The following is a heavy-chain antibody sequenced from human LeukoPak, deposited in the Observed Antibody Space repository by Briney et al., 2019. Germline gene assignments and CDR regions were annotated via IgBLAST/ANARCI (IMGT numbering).Heavy chain of an antibody. Sequence: SETLSLTCTVSGITISGYYWNCIRQPPGRGLEWIGYINNDGSNNSNPSVKSLVIISFDTSKNQFSLEVTSGTAADTAVYYCARRSRGDWFHFDLWGRGNLVTVSS. CDR3: ARRSRGDWFHFDL. V-gene: IGHV4-59*01. CDR2: INNDGSN. J-gene: IGHJ2*01. CDR1: GITISGYY. D-gene: IGHD3/OR15-3a*01.